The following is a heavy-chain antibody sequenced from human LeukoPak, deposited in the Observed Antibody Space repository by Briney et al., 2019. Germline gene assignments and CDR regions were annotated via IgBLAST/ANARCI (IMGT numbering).Heavy chain of an antibody. CDR2: IYHSGRP. V-gene: IGHV4-30-2*01. Sequence: SETLSLTCAVSGDSTSSGAYSWNWIRQPPGKGLEWIGSIYHSGRPYYNPSLKSRVTISVDRSKNQFSLKLNSVTAADTAVYYCAREGGGQQLDYWGQGTLVTVSS. J-gene: IGHJ4*02. CDR3: AREGGGQQLDY. CDR1: GDSTSSGAYS. D-gene: IGHD3-16*01.